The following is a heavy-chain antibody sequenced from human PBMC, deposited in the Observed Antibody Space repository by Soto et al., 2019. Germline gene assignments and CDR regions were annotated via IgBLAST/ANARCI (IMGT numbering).Heavy chain of an antibody. CDR1: GGSFSGYC. V-gene: IGHV4-34*01. D-gene: IGHD3-9*01. J-gene: IGHJ2*01. CDR2: INDRGSI. Sequence: QVQLQQWGAGPLRPLETLSLTCGVSGGSFSGYCWAWIRQSPGKGLEWIGEINDRGSINYNPSLKSRDSISVDTSKNHYSLNLRSVTAAATAVYYCARESHDILTGPPWVWYFDLWGRGTLVTVSS. CDR3: ARESHDILTGPPWVWYFDL.